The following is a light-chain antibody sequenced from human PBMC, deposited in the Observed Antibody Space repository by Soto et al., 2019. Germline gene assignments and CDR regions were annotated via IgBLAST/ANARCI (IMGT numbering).Light chain of an antibody. Sequence: ENVLTQSPGTLSLSPGERVTLSCRASQSVSSNYLAWYQQKPGQAPRLLIYGASVRATGIPDRFSGSGSGTDFTLTISRLEPEDFAVYYCQQYNNWPPLTFGGGTKVEIK. J-gene: IGKJ4*01. CDR1: QSVSSNY. V-gene: IGKV3-20*01. CDR2: GAS. CDR3: QQYNNWPPLT.